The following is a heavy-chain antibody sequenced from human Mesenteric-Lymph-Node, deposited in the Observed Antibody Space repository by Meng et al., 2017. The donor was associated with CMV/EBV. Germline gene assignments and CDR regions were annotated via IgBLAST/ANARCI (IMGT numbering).Heavy chain of an antibody. CDR3: VRAGDWKTDY. J-gene: IGHJ4*02. Sequence: TCTVSGGSISSGGYYWSWIRQHPGKGLEWIGYIYYSGSTYCNPSLKSRITISIDKSKNQFSLNLNSVTAADTAVYYCVRAGDWKTDYWSQGTLVTVSS. V-gene: IGHV4-31*09. CDR1: GGSISSGGYY. CDR2: IYYSGST. D-gene: IGHD1-1*01.